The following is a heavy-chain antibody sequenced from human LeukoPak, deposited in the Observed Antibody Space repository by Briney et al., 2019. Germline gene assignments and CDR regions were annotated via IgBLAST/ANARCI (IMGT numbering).Heavy chain of an antibody. D-gene: IGHD6-19*01. CDR2: VNGSGYSA. CDR1: GLTFSSYV. Sequence: GGSLRLSCAASGLTFSSYVMSWVRQAPGKGLEWVSSVNGSGYSAYYADSVKGRFTISRDNSKDTLFLQMSTLRVEDTAVYYCAKVVSYSSGWFFHHWGQGTLVTVSS. V-gene: IGHV3-23*01. CDR3: AKVVSYSSGWFFHH. J-gene: IGHJ1*01.